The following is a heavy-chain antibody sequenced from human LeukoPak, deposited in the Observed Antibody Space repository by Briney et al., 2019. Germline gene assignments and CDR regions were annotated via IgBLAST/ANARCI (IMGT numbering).Heavy chain of an antibody. J-gene: IGHJ5*02. CDR2: INPNSGGT. V-gene: IGHV1-2*02. CDR1: GYTFTGYY. CDR3: ARELRTRRNWFDP. D-gene: IGHD6-6*01. Sequence: GASVKVPCKASGYTFTGYYMHWVRQAPGQGLEWMGWINPNSGGTNYAQKFQGRVTMTRDTSISTAYMELSRLRSDDTAVYYCARELRTRRNWFDPWGQGTLVTVSS.